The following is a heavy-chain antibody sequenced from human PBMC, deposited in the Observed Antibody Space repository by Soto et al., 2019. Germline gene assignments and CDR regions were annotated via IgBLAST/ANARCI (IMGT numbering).Heavy chain of an antibody. J-gene: IGHJ5*01. CDR1: GXSVRSPDW. CDR2: VHXXXXX. CDR3: ARVRQGCSANNCYFDP. D-gene: IGHD1-1*01. V-gene: IGHV4-4*02. Sequence: PSXTLSLTCTLSGXSVRSPDWWNFFRQXPDKGLEWIAXVHXXXXXNYNPSLRSRVSVSIDSSKNQFYLNLNSVTAADTAIYYCARVRQGCSANNCYFDPWGQGTQVTVSS.